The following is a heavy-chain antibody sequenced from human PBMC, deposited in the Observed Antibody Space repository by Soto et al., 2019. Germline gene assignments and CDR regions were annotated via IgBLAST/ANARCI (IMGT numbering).Heavy chain of an antibody. CDR2: MNPNSGNT. Sequence: ASVKVSCKASGYTFTSYDINWVRQATGQGLEWMGWMNPNSGNTGYAQKFQGRVTMTRNTSISTAYMELRSLRSDDTAVYYCARDRSQAWYYDFWSGYYGYYGMDVWGQGTTVT. D-gene: IGHD3-3*01. CDR1: GYTFTSYD. CDR3: ARDRSQAWYYDFWSGYYGYYGMDV. J-gene: IGHJ6*02. V-gene: IGHV1-8*01.